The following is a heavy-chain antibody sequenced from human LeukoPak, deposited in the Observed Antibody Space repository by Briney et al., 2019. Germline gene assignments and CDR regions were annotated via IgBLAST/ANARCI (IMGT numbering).Heavy chain of an antibody. J-gene: IGHJ5*02. CDR3: ARISQRSFDP. Sequence: GGSLRLSCAASGXTFSSYWMSWVRQAPRKGLEWVANIKQDGVEQYYVDSVEGRFTISRDNAKSSLFLQMNSLRAEDTAVYYCARISQRSFDPCGQGTLVTVSS. V-gene: IGHV3-7*05. CDR2: IKQDGVEQ. CDR1: GXTFSSYW. D-gene: IGHD2-15*01.